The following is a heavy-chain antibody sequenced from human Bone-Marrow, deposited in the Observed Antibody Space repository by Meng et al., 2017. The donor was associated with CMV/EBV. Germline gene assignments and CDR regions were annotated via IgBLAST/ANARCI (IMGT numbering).Heavy chain of an antibody. CDR2: ISGSGGTT. D-gene: IGHD1-7*01. CDR1: GFTFSSYA. V-gene: IGHV3-23*01. Sequence: GGSLRLSCAASGFTFSSYAMSWVRQAPGKGLEWVSTISGSGGTTYYADSVKGWFTISRDNSKNTLYLQMNSLRAEDTAVYYCAKEIITGTTAGLDYWGQGTLVTVSS. J-gene: IGHJ4*02. CDR3: AKEIITGTTAGLDY.